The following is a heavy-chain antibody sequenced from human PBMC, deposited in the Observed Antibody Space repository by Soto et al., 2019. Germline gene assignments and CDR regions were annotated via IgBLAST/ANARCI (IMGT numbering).Heavy chain of an antibody. V-gene: IGHV4-31*03. D-gene: IGHD2-2*01. CDR1: GGSISSGGYY. CDR3: ARVRGGYQLLLGYSDY. J-gene: IGHJ4*02. CDR2: IYYSGST. Sequence: QVQLQESGPGLVKPSQTLSLTCTVSGGSISSGGYYWSWIRQHPGKGLEWIGYIYYSGSTYYNPSLKRRVTISVDTSKNQLSLKLSSVTAADTAVYYCARVRGGYQLLLGYSDYWGQGTLVTVSS.